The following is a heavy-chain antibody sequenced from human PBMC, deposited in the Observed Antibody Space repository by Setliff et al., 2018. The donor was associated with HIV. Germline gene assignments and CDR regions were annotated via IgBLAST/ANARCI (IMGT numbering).Heavy chain of an antibody. D-gene: IGHD2-21*01. V-gene: IGHV4-30-4*01. J-gene: IGHJ4*02. CDR2: ISYSGST. CDR3: ARGRPFGKFVDYFDS. CDR1: GGSISSGEYY. Sequence: SETLSLTCTVSGGSISSGEYYWNWIRQHPGKGLGWIGYISYSGSTYYNPSLKSRPAISVDTSKNQFSLNLRTVTAADTAIYFCARGRPFGKFVDYFDSWGQGKLVTVSS.